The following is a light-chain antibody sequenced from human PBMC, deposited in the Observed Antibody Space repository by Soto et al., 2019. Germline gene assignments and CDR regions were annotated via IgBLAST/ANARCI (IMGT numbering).Light chain of an antibody. CDR2: GAS. V-gene: IGKV3-20*01. J-gene: IGKJ1*01. CDR1: QSANF. CDR3: QQYGSSPGT. Sequence: EIVLTQSPGTLSLSPGERATLSCRASQSANFLAWYQQKPGQAPRLLIYGASSRATGIPDRFSGSGSGTDFTLTISRLEPEDFAVYYCQQYGSSPGTFGQGTKVEIK.